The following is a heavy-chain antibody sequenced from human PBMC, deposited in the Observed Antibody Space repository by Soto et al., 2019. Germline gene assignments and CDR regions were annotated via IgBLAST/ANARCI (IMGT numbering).Heavy chain of an antibody. J-gene: IGHJ6*02. D-gene: IGHD6-6*01. CDR3: ARESSSSNYYYGMDV. CDR2: IWYDGSNK. V-gene: IGHV3-33*01. CDR1: GFTFSSYG. Sequence: GGSLRLSCAASGFTFSSYGMHWVRQAPGKGLEWVAVIWYDGSNKYYADSVKGRFTISRDNSKNTLYLQMNSLRAEDTAVYYCARESSSSNYYYGMDVWGQGTTVTVSS.